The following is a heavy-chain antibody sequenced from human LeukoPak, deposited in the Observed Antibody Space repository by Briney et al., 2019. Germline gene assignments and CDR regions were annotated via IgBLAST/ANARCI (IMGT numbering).Heavy chain of an antibody. CDR2: IYYSGST. D-gene: IGHD3-9*01. J-gene: IGHJ3*02. Sequence: SETLSLTCTVSGGSISSGGYYWSWIRQHPGNGLNWIGYIYYSGSTYYNPSLKSRVTISVDTSKNQFSLKLSSVTAADAAVYYCARGGRYFDWLSPNAFDNWGQGTMVTVSS. V-gene: IGHV4-31*03. CDR1: GGSISSGGYY. CDR3: ARGGRYFDWLSPNAFDN.